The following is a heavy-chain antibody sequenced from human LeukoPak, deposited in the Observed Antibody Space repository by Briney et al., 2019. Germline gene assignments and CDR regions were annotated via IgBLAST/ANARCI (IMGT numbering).Heavy chain of an antibody. Sequence: GGSLRLSCAASGFTFSSYAMHWVRQAPGKGLEWVASINQGESMIWYVDSVKGRFTISRDNANNLLFLQMNYMRVEDTAVYYCAKLLRDVTIYDFWGHGDLVTVSS. CDR1: GFTFSSYA. V-gene: IGHV3-7*01. D-gene: IGHD5-24*01. CDR3: AKLLRDVTIYDF. CDR2: INQGESMI. J-gene: IGHJ4*03.